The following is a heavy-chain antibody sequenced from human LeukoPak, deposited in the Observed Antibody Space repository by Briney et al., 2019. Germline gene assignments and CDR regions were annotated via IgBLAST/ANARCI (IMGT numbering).Heavy chain of an antibody. CDR2: FDPEDGET. CDR1: GYTLTELS. CDR3: ATTIKWELPNHYYFDY. D-gene: IGHD1-26*01. Sequence: VASVKVSCKVSGYTLTELSMHWVRQAPGKGLEWMGGFDPEDGETIYAQKFQGRVTMTEDTSTDTAYMELSSLRSEDTAVYYCATTIKWELPNHYYFDYWGQGTLVTVSS. J-gene: IGHJ4*02. V-gene: IGHV1-24*01.